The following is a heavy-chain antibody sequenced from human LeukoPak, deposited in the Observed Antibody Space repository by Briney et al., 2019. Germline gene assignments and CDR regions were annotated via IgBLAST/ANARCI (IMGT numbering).Heavy chain of an antibody. CDR2: ITRSSDHT. Sequence: GGSLRLSCAASGFTFSSYSMNWVRQAPGKGLEWVSFITRSSDHTYYADSVKGRFTISRDNAKNSLHLQMNSLRAEDTAVYYCARGVYANNCYFDCWGQGTLATVSS. V-gene: IGHV3-21*01. D-gene: IGHD1-1*01. CDR1: GFTFSSYS. CDR3: ARGVYANNCYFDC. J-gene: IGHJ4*02.